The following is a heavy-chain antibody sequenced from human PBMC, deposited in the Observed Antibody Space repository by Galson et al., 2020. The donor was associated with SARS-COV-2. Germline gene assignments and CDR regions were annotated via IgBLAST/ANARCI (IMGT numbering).Heavy chain of an antibody. D-gene: IGHD2-2*01. J-gene: IGHJ6*02. V-gene: IGHV4-59*11. Sequence: SETLSLTCTVSGDSISSHYWSWIRQPPGKGLEWIGYMFYSGNSNYNPSLKSRVTISADTSNNQFSLNLNSVTAADSAVYYCARAPATEYCSATKCYYAMDVWGQGTTVTVSS. CDR3: ARAPATEYCSATKCYYAMDV. CDR1: GDSISSHY. CDR2: MFYSGNS.